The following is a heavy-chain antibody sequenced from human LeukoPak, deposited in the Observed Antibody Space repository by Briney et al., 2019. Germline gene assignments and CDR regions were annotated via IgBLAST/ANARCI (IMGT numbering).Heavy chain of an antibody. CDR1: GFTFSNYW. CDR3: AKYCPKVEPPDYMDV. D-gene: IGHD1-26*01. Sequence: PGGSLRLSCAASGFTFSNYWMHWVRQAPGKGLVWVSRINGDGRSTTYADSVKGRFTISRDNSKNTLYLQMNSLRVEDTAVYYCAKYCPKVEPPDYMDVWGKGTTVTVS. CDR2: INGDGRST. V-gene: IGHV3-74*01. J-gene: IGHJ6*03.